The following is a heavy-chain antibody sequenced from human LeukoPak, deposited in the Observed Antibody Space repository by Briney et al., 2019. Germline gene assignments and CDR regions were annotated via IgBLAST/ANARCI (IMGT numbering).Heavy chain of an antibody. V-gene: IGHV4-4*07. CDR3: ARDDHYGNGMDV. CDR2: IYTSGST. J-gene: IGHJ6*02. Sequence: SETLSLTCTVSGASIRSYYWSWIRQPAGKGLEWIGRIYTSGSTNYNPSLKSRVTMSVDTSKNQFSLKLNSVTAADTAVHYCARDDHYGNGMDVWGQGTTVTVSS. CDR1: GASIRSYY. D-gene: IGHD4-17*01.